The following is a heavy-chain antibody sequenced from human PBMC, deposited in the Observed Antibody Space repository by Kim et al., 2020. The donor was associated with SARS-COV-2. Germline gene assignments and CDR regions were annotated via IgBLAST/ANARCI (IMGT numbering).Heavy chain of an antibody. D-gene: IGHD3-10*01. J-gene: IGHJ4*02. CDR3: ARVVSITMVRGVITYFGY. Sequence: GGSLRLSCAASGFTFSSYWMSWVRQAPGKGLEWVSNIKHDGSETYYVDSVKGRFTISRDNAKNSLYLQMNSLRAEDTAVYYCARVVSITMVRGVITYFGYWGRRTLVAVSS. CDR1: GFTFSSYW. CDR2: IKHDGSET. V-gene: IGHV3-7*03.